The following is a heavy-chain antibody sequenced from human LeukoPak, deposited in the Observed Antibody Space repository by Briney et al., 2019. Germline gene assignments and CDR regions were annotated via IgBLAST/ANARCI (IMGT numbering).Heavy chain of an antibody. Sequence: SVKVSCKASGGTFSSYVISWVRQAPGQGLEWMGGIIPIFGTANYAQKFQGRVTITADESTSTAYMELSSLRSEDTAVYYCARDWPEYSYGLGWWGQGTLVTVSS. CDR1: GGTFSSYV. J-gene: IGHJ4*02. CDR2: IIPIFGTA. D-gene: IGHD5-18*01. V-gene: IGHV1-69*13. CDR3: ARDWPEYSYGLGW.